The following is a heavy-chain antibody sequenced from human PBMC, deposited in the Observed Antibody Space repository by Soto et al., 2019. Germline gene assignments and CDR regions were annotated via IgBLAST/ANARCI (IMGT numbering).Heavy chain of an antibody. CDR1: GFTFSSYS. CDR3: ARGESSAAHDY. V-gene: IGHV3-21*01. D-gene: IGHD2-2*01. CDR2: ISSSSSYI. J-gene: IGHJ4*02. Sequence: GGSLRLSCAAPGFTFSSYSMNWVRQAPGKGLEWVSSISSSSSYIYYADSVKGRFTISRDNAKNSLYLQMNSLRAEDTAVYYCARGESSAAHDYWGQGTLVTVSS.